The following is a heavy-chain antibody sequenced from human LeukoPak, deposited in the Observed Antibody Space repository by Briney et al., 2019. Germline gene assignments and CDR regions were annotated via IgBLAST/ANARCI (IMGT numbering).Heavy chain of an antibody. D-gene: IGHD1-7*01. CDR3: ASAPPTGTTWYFDL. Sequence: SLRLSCAASGFTFTTYAMDWVRHAPGKGLGWVGVMSSIGSNKYYADSVKGRFTISRDNSKDPLYLQMNSLTAEDTAVCYCASAPPTGTTWYFDLWGRGTPVTVSS. CDR1: GFTFTTYA. CDR2: MSSIGSNK. J-gene: IGHJ2*01. V-gene: IGHV3-30-3*01.